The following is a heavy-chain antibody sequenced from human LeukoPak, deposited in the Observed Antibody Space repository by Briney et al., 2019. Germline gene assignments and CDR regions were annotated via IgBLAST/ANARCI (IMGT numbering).Heavy chain of an antibody. CDR2: INHSGST. Sequence: SETLSLTCAVYGGSFSGYYWSWIRQPPGKGLEWIGEINHSGSTNYNPSLKSRATISVDTSKNQFSLKLSSVTAADTAVYYCARGGGHDSSSWPFDYWGQGTLVTVSS. D-gene: IGHD6-13*01. CDR3: ARGGGHDSSSWPFDY. CDR1: GGSFSGYY. V-gene: IGHV4-34*01. J-gene: IGHJ4*02.